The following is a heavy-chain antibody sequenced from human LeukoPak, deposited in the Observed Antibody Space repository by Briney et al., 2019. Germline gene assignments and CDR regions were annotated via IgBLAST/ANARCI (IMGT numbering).Heavy chain of an antibody. CDR2: IYYSGST. Sequence: SETLSLTCTVSGGSISSGGYYWSWIRHHPGKGLEWIGYIYYSGSTYYNPSLKSRVTISVDTSKNQFSLKLSSVPAADTAVYYCARVLFSDSSGYYGIDYWGQGTLVTVSS. CDR1: GGSISSGGYY. J-gene: IGHJ4*02. D-gene: IGHD3-22*01. CDR3: ARVLFSDSSGYYGIDY. V-gene: IGHV4-31*03.